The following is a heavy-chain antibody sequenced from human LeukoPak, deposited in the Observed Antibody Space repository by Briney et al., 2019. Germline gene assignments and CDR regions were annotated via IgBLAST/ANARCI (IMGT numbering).Heavy chain of an antibody. D-gene: IGHD1-26*01. CDR1: GGSISSGSYY. V-gene: IGHV4-61*02. J-gene: IGHJ6*03. CDR3: ARETGATIYYYYYMDV. Sequence: PSETLSLTCTVSGGSISSGSYYWSWIRQPAGKGREWIGRIYTSGSTNYNPSLKSRVTISVDTSKNQFSLKLSSVTAADTAVYYCARETGATIYYYYYMDVWGKGTTVTVSS. CDR2: IYTSGST.